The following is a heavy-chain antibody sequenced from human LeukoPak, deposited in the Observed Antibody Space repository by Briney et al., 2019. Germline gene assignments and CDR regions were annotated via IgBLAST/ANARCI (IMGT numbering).Heavy chain of an antibody. CDR2: INPNSGGT. D-gene: IGHD3-16*01. CDR3: ASAYTGSMNDWFDP. CDR1: GYSFTGYY. J-gene: IGHJ5*02. V-gene: IGHV1-2*02. Sequence: ASVKVSCKASGYSFTGYYMHWVRQAPGQGLEWMGWINPNSGGTNYAQKFQGRVTMTRDTSISTAYMELSRLRSDDTAVYYCASAYTGSMNDWFDPWGQGTLVIVSS.